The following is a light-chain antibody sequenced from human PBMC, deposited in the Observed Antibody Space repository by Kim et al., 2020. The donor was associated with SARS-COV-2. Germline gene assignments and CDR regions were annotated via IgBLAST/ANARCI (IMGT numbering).Light chain of an antibody. CDR2: GAS. CDR1: QNVMNNY. CDR3: HQYGVLPWT. V-gene: IGKV3-20*01. Sequence: FPGEGVTPSSRASQNVMNNYLGWYQQKPGQAPRLLIYGASSRAAGLPDRFSGSGSGTDFTLTISRLETEAFAVYYCHQYGVLPWTFGQGTKVDIK. J-gene: IGKJ1*01.